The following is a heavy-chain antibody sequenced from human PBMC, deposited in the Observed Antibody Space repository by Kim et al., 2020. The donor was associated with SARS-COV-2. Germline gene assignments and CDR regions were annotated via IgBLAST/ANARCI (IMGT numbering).Heavy chain of an antibody. CDR2: IKQDGSEK. CDR1: GFTFSSYW. D-gene: IGHD1-26*01. V-gene: IGHV3-7*01. CDR3: ARALGVGATPYPFQH. Sequence: GGSLRLSCAASGFTFSSYWMSWVRQAPGKGLEWVANIKQDGSEKYYVDSVKGRFTISRDNAKNSLYLQMNSLRAEDTAVYYCARALGVGATPYPFQHWGQGTLVTVSS. J-gene: IGHJ1*01.